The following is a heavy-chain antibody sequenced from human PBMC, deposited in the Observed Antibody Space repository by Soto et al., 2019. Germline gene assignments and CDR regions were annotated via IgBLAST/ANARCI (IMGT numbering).Heavy chain of an antibody. CDR2: ISAHNGNT. CDR3: ARDGRWIDQYDSSGYYDY. V-gene: IGHV1-18*04. Sequence: ASVKVSCKASGYTFTSYGITWVRQAPGQGLEWMGWISAHNGNTNYAQKLQGRVTMTTDTSTSTAYMEPRSLRSDDTAVYYCARDGRWIDQYDSSGYYDYWGQGTLVTVSS. D-gene: IGHD3-22*01. CDR1: GYTFTSYG. J-gene: IGHJ4*02.